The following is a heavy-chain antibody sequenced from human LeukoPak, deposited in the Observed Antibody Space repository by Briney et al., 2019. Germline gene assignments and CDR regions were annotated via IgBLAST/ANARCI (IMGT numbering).Heavy chain of an antibody. CDR2: IYYSGST. V-gene: IGHV4-59*01. CDR1: GGSISSYY. CDR3: AAYYTAMDFFDY. D-gene: IGHD5-18*01. Sequence: PSQTLSLTCTVSGGSISSYYWSWIRQPPGKGLEWIGYIYYSGSTNYNPSLKSRVTISVDTSKDQFSLKLSSVTAADTAVYYCAAYYTAMDFFDYWGQGTLVTVFS. J-gene: IGHJ4*02.